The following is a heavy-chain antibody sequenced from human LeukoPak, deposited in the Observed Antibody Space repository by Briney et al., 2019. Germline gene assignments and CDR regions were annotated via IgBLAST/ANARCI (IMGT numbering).Heavy chain of an antibody. CDR1: GGTFNNSA. V-gene: IGHV1-69*05. Sequence: GASVKVSCXTSGGTFNNSAISWVRQAPGQGLEWLGGIMPLFGTAGCAQKFQGRVTITKDESTRTVYLELTSLTSDDTAVYYCARDVHGDYGSGWFDPWGQGTLVSVSS. CDR3: ARDVHGDYGSGWFDP. J-gene: IGHJ5*02. CDR2: IMPLFGTA. D-gene: IGHD4-17*01.